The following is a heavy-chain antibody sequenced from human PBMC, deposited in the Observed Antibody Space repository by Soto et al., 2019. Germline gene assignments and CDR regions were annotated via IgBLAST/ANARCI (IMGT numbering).Heavy chain of an antibody. CDR2: IYYSAST. CDR1: GVSISSPDLH. V-gene: IGHV4-30-4*08. J-gene: IGHJ6*02. CDR3: ARDSRTPSGGMDV. Sequence: TLSLTCTASGVSISSPDLHWTWIGQSPGKGVKWIGAIYYSASTYYNPSLVSRLRISVDTSKNHFSLRLTSVTAADTAVYYCARDSRTPSGGMDVWGQGTTVTVSS.